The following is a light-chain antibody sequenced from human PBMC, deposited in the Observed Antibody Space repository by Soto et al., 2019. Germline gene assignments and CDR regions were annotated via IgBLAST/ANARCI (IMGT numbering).Light chain of an antibody. V-gene: IGKV1-5*03. CDR2: RAS. CDR1: QIINTW. CDR3: QQYETYSGT. J-gene: IGKJ3*01. Sequence: DIQMTQSPSSLSASVGDRVTIPCRASQIINTWLAWYQQKPGKAPKLLIYRASNLVNGVPSRFSGSGSGTEFTLTISSLQPDDFSIYYCQQYETYSGTFGPGTKVDL.